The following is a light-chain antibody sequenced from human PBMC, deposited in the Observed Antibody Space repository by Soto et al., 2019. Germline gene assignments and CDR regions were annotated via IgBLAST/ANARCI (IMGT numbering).Light chain of an antibody. CDR1: SSDVGGYDY. CDR3: SSYTGGNPSYV. CDR2: EVT. J-gene: IGLJ1*01. Sequence: QSVLTQPPPASGSPGQSVTISCTGTSSDVGGYDYVSWYQQHPGKAPKLLIYEVTIRPSGVSDRFSGSKSGNTASLTVSGLQAEDEADYYCSSYTGGNPSYVIGTGTKVTGL. V-gene: IGLV2-8*01.